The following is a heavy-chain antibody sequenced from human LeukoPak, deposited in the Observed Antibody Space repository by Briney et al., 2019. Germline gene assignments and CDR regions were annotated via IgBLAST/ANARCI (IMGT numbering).Heavy chain of an antibody. Sequence: ASVKVSCKASGYTLTELSMHWVRQAPGKGLEGMGGFDPEDGETIYAQKFQGRVTMTEDTSTDTAYMELSSLRSEDTAVYYCATARASTDAWYYFDYWGQGTLVTVSS. CDR1: GYTLTELS. J-gene: IGHJ4*02. CDR3: ATARASTDAWYYFDY. V-gene: IGHV1-24*01. CDR2: FDPEDGET. D-gene: IGHD2-2*01.